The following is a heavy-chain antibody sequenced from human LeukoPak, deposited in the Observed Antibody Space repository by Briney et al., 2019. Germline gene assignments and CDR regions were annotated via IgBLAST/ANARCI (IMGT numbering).Heavy chain of an antibody. D-gene: IGHD6-13*01. CDR1: GITFSSYA. Sequence: GGSLRLSCAASGITFSSYAMSWIRQAPGKGLESVAYIDSSGITTYYADSVRGRFTISRDNAKKSLYLQLNSLRVEDTAVYYCAGCIALGGTWNYWGQGTLVTVSS. J-gene: IGHJ4*02. CDR2: IDSSGITT. CDR3: AGCIALGGTWNY. V-gene: IGHV3-11*01.